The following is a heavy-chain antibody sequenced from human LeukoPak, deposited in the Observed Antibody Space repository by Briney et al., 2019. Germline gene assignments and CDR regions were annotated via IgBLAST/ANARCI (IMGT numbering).Heavy chain of an antibody. CDR1: GYTFTSYD. Sequence: ASVKVSCKASGYTFTSYDINWVRQATGQGLEWMGWMNPNSGNTGYAQKFQGRVTITRNTSISTAYMELSSLRSDDTAVYYCARRHYCSSTSCPGPQEKGMDVWGKGTTVTVSS. J-gene: IGHJ6*03. CDR2: MNPNSGNT. D-gene: IGHD2-2*01. CDR3: ARRHYCSSTSCPGPQEKGMDV. V-gene: IGHV1-8*03.